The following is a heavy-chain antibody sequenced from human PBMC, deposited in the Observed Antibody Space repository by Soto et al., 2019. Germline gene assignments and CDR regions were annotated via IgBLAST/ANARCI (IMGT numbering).Heavy chain of an antibody. CDR1: GGSISSGGYY. D-gene: IGHD6-13*01. CDR3: ARAPTSIAAAEGFEGMDV. Sequence: SETLSLTCTVSGGSISSGGYYWSWIRQHPGKGLEWIGYIYYSGSTYYNPSLKSRVTISVDTSKNQFSLKLSSVTAADTAVYYCARAPTSIAAAEGFEGMDVWGQGTTVTVSS. V-gene: IGHV4-31*03. CDR2: IYYSGST. J-gene: IGHJ6*02.